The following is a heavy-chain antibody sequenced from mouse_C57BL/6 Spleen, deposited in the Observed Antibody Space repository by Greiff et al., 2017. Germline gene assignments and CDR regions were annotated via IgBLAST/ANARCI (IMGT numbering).Heavy chain of an antibody. CDR3: ARRRVTGGLYYAMDY. CDR2: IYPGSGST. J-gene: IGHJ4*01. V-gene: IGHV1-55*01. D-gene: IGHD4-1*01. CDR1: GYTFTSYW. Sequence: QVQLQQPGAELVKPGASVKMSCKASGYTFTSYWITWVKQRPGQGLEWIGEIYPGSGSTNYNEKFKSKATLTVDTSSSTAYMQLSSLTSEDSAVYYCARRRVTGGLYYAMDYWGQGTSVTVSS.